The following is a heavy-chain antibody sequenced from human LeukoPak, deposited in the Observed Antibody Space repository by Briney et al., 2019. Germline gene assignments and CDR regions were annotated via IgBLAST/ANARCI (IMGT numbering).Heavy chain of an antibody. D-gene: IGHD4-11*01. CDR2: ISGGAGST. CDR3: AKETFDYSSGFDY. CDR1: AITFSTYA. J-gene: IGHJ4*02. V-gene: IGHV3-23*01. Sequence: GGSLRLSCAASAITFSTYAMSWVRQAPGKGLECVSVISGGAGSTYYADSVKGRFTISRDNSKNTLYLQMNSLRAEDTAVYYCAKETFDYSSGFDYWGQGTLVTVSS.